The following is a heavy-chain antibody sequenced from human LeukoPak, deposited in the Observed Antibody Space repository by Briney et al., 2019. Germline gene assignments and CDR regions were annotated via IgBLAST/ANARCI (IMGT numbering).Heavy chain of an antibody. Sequence: SETLSLTCTVSGGSISSYYWSWIRQPPGKGLEWIGYIYYSGSIKYNPSLKSRVTMSVDTSKNQFSLKLSSVTAADTAIYYCARENPSGYYNRPIDYWGQGTLVTVSS. V-gene: IGHV4-59*01. CDR3: ARENPSGYYNRPIDY. J-gene: IGHJ4*02. D-gene: IGHD3-22*01. CDR1: GGSISSYY. CDR2: IYYSGSI.